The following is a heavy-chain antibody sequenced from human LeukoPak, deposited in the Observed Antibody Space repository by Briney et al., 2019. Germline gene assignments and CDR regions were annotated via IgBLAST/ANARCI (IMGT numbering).Heavy chain of an antibody. J-gene: IGHJ5*02. Sequence: PGGSLLLSCVASGFSFTSSVMSWVRQAPGKGLEWISVIIDSSREYEHYADSVNGRFTISRDNSRNTLYLQMNSLRVDDTAVYYCAKDLIPPYYDILTGYYPRPDNWFDPWGQGTLVTVSS. CDR1: GFSFTSSV. V-gene: IGHV3-23*01. CDR3: AKDLIPPYYDILTGYYPRPDNWFDP. CDR2: IIDSSREYE. D-gene: IGHD3-9*01.